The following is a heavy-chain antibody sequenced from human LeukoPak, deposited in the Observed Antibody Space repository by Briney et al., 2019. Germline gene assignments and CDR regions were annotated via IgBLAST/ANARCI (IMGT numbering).Heavy chain of an antibody. Sequence: PGGSLRLSCAASGFTFSNYWMSWVRQAPGKGLEWVSYIGSTTNSIYYADSVKGRFTISRDNAKKSLHLQMNSLRAEDTAVYYCARDEYSGLYYYMDVWGKGTTVTVSS. D-gene: IGHD5-12*01. V-gene: IGHV3-48*04. J-gene: IGHJ6*03. CDR1: GFTFSNYW. CDR3: ARDEYSGLYYYMDV. CDR2: IGSTTNSI.